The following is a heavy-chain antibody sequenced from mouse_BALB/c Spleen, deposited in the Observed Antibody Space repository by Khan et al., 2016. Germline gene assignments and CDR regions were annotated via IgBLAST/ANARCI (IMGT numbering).Heavy chain of an antibody. V-gene: IGHV3-2*02. D-gene: IGHD1-1*01. Sequence: EVQLQESGPGLVKPSQSLSLTCTVIGYSITSDYAWYWIRPFPGNRLAWIGYISYSGSTSYNPSLTSRISITRDTSKNQSFLQFNSLTSVDPVTFYCARPAYGDNDAMNYWGQRTSVTGSS. J-gene: IGHJ4*01. CDR2: ISYSGST. CDR3: ARPAYGDNDAMNY. CDR1: GYSITSDYA.